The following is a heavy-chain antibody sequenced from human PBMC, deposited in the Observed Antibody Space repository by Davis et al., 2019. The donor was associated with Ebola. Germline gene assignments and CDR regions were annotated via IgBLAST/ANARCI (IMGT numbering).Heavy chain of an antibody. CDR3: ALSIAAAAGWFDP. V-gene: IGHV1-46*01. CDR1: GYTFTSYY. CDR2: INPSGGST. D-gene: IGHD6-13*01. Sequence: ASVKVSCKASGYTFTSYYMHWVRQAPGQGLEWMGIINPSGGSTSYAQKFQGRVTMTRDTSTSTAYMELRSLRSDDTAVYYCALSIAAAAGWFDPWGQGTLVTVSS. J-gene: IGHJ5*02.